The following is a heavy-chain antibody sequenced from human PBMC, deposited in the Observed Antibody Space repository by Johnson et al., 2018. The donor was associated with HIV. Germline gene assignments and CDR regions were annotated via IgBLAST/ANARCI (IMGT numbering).Heavy chain of an antibody. J-gene: IGHJ3*02. CDR1: GFTFNNAW. D-gene: IGHD3-22*01. CDR2: IKSKSYGGTT. CDR3: ILVEAIWYDSSGSGLGAFDS. Sequence: VQLVESGGGLVKPGGSLRLSCAASGFTFNNAWMSWVRQAPGKGLEWVGRIKSKSYGGTTDYAAPVKGRFTISRDDSKNTLYLQINSLKTEDTAVYYCILVEAIWYDSSGSGLGAFDSWGQVTMVTVSS. V-gene: IGHV3-15*01.